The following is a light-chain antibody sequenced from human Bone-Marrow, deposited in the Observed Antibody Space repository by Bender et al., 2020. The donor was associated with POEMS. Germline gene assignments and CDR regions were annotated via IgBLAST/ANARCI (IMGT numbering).Light chain of an antibody. CDR1: SSDVGAYNL. CDR2: DVS. J-gene: IGLJ2*01. Sequence: QSALTQPRSVSGSPGQSITISCTGASSDVGAYNLVSWYQQHPGKAPKLMIYDVSRRPSGVSNRFSGSKSGNTASLTISGLQTDDEADYYCSSHTSSSTVVFGGGTKVTVL. V-gene: IGLV2-14*02. CDR3: SSHTSSSTVV.